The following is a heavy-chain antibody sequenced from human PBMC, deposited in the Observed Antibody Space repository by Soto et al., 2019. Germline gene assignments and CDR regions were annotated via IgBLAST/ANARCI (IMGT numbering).Heavy chain of an antibody. Sequence: EVQLLDSGEGLVQPGGSLRLSCAASGFTFTNYAMRWVRQAPGKGLEWVAAISDTGGTTYYADSVKGRFTISRDNSKNTLYLQMNSLRAEDTAVYYCAKEPLVRRYFDYWGQGTLVIVSS. CDR3: AKEPLVRRYFDY. CDR2: ISDTGGTT. CDR1: GFTFTNYA. D-gene: IGHD6-13*01. V-gene: IGHV3-23*01. J-gene: IGHJ4*02.